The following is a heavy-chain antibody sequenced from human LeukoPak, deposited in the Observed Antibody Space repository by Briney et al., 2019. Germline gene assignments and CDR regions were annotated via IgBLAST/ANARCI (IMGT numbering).Heavy chain of an antibody. CDR3: ARLSAGTMIVVGGDAFDI. J-gene: IGHJ3*02. CDR1: GFTFSSYS. Sequence: GGSLRLSCAASGFTFSSYSMNWVRQAPGKGLEWVSYISSSSSTISYADSVKGRFTISRDNAKNSLYLQMNSLRAEDTAVYYCARLSAGTMIVVGGDAFDIWGQGTMVTVSS. V-gene: IGHV3-48*01. D-gene: IGHD3-22*01. CDR2: ISSSSSTI.